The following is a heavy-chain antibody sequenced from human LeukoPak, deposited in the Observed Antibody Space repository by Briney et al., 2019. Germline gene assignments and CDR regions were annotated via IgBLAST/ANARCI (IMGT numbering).Heavy chain of an antibody. CDR1: GFTVSSNY. V-gene: IGHV3-53*01. J-gene: IGHJ6*02. D-gene: IGHD6-19*01. Sequence: GGSLRLSCAASGFTVSSNYMSWVRQAPGKGLEWVSVIYSGGSTYYADSVKGRFTISRDNSENTLYLQMNSLRAEDTAVYYCARDVAVAGIYYYGMDVWGQGTTVTVSS. CDR3: ARDVAVAGIYYYGMDV. CDR2: IYSGGST.